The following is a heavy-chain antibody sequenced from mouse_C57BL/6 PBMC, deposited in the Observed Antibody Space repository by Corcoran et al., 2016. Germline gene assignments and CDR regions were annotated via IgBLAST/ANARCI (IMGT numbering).Heavy chain of an antibody. D-gene: IGHD2-4*01. Sequence: EVQLQQSGPELVKPGASVKMSCKASGYTFTDYNMHWVKQSHGKSLERIGYINPNNGGTSYNQKFKGKATLTVNKSSSTAYMELPRLTSEDSAVYYCARYDYDPWVAYCGQGTLVTVSA. CDR1: GYTFTDYN. CDR3: ARYDYDPWVAY. J-gene: IGHJ3*01. V-gene: IGHV1-22*01. CDR2: INPNNGGT.